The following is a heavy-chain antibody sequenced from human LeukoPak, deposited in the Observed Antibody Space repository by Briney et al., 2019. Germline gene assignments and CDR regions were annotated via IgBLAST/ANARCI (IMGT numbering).Heavy chain of an antibody. D-gene: IGHD4-23*01. V-gene: IGHV3-23*01. CDR2: ISGSGGST. CDR3: ASPRRDGGPLRGPFGY. J-gene: IGHJ4*02. CDR1: GFTFSSYA. Sequence: PTGGSLRLSCAASGFTFSSYAMSWVRQAPGKGLEWVSAISGSGGSTYYADSVKGRFTISRDNSKNTLYLQMNSLRSEDTAVYYCASPRRDGGPLRGPFGYWGQGTLVTVSS.